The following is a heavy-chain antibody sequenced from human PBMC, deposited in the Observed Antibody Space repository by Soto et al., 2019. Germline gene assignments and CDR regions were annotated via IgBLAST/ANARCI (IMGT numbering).Heavy chain of an antibody. D-gene: IGHD4-17*01. CDR2: IYYSGTT. Sequence: SETLSLTCTVSGSSISPYYWSWIRQPPGKGLEWVGSIYYSGTTKYNPSPKSRVTISVDTSKNHFSLKLSSVTAADTAVYYCARVGGYYGDYPNFDYWGQGALVTVSS. J-gene: IGHJ4*02. V-gene: IGHV4-59*01. CDR3: ARVGGYYGDYPNFDY. CDR1: GSSISPYY.